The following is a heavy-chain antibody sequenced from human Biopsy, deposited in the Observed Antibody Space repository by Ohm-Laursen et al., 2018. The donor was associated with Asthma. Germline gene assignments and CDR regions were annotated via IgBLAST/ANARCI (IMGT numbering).Heavy chain of an antibody. D-gene: IGHD2-2*01. Sequence: SVKVSCKSLGDTFNTYVIGWVRQAPGQGLEWMGGINSVFGTTTYPQKFQDRVTITADDSTSTVYMELGSLRSEDTAVYYCARKAGSCISRTCYSLDFWGQGTLVTVSS. CDR2: INSVFGTT. CDR1: GDTFNTYV. J-gene: IGHJ4*02. CDR3: ARKAGSCISRTCYSLDF. V-gene: IGHV1-69*13.